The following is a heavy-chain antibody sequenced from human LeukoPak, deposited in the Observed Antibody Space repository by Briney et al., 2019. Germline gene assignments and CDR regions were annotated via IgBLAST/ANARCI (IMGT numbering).Heavy chain of an antibody. Sequence: GASVKVSCKASGYTFTSYYMHWVRQASGQGLEWMGIINPSGGSTSYAQKFQGRVTMTRDTSTSTVYMELSSLRSEDTAVYYCARVLIYGSGSYYYNPHFDYWGQGTLVTVSS. CDR1: GYTFTSYY. J-gene: IGHJ4*02. V-gene: IGHV1-46*01. D-gene: IGHD3-10*01. CDR2: INPSGGST. CDR3: ARVLIYGSGSYYYNPHFDY.